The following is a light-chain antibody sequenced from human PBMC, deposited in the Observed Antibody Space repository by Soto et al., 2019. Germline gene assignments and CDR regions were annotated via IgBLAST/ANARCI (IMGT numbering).Light chain of an antibody. V-gene: IGKV1-5*01. CDR2: GAS. J-gene: IGKJ1*01. CDR3: QQYKGYSWT. Sequence: GDRVTSTCRASQTISXWLACYQQKPGKAPKLLIYGASNLQRGGPSRFSGNGSGTEFTLSISSRQPEDFATYYCQQYKGYSWTFGQGTKVDIK. CDR1: QTISXW.